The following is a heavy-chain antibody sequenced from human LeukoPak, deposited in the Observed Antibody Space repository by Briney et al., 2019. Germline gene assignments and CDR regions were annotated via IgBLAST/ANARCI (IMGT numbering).Heavy chain of an antibody. Sequence: GGTLRLSCAASGFTVSSNYMSWVRQAPGKGLEWVSVIYSGGSTYYADSVKGRSTISRDNSKNTLYLQMNSLRAEDTAVYYCARGIKMVRGVTHFDHWGQGTLVTVSS. J-gene: IGHJ4*02. D-gene: IGHD3-10*01. CDR2: IYSGGST. CDR3: ARGIKMVRGVTHFDH. V-gene: IGHV3-66*01. CDR1: GFTVSSNY.